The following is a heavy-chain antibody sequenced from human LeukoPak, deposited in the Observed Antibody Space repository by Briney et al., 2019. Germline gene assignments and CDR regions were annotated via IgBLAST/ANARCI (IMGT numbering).Heavy chain of an antibody. J-gene: IGHJ6*03. CDR1: GGTFSSYS. V-gene: IGHV1-69*02. CDR3: AAGPGDTIFGVVTPHYYMDV. Sequence: SVKVSCKASGGTFSSYSISWVRQAPGQGLEWMGKIIPIVGITNYAQKFQGRVTITADKSTSTAYMELSSLRSEGTAVYYCAAGPGDTIFGVVTPHYYMDVWGKGTTVTVSS. D-gene: IGHD3-3*01. CDR2: IIPIVGIT.